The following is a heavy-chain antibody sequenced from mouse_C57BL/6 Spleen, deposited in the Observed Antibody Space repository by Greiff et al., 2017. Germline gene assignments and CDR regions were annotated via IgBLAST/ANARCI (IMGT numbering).Heavy chain of an antibody. CDR3: ARNYGSSYVCYYAMDY. Sequence: EVKLVESGGGLVKPGGSLKLSCAASGFTFSDYGMHWVRQAPEKGLEWVAYISSGSSTIYYADTVKGRFPISRDNAKNTLFLQMTSLRSEDTAMYYCARNYGSSYVCYYAMDYWGQGTSVTVSS. CDR2: ISSGSSTI. V-gene: IGHV5-17*01. CDR1: GFTFSDYG. J-gene: IGHJ4*01. D-gene: IGHD1-1*01.